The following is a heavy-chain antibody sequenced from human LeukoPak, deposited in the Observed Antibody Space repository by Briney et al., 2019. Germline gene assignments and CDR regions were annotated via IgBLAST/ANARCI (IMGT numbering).Heavy chain of an antibody. CDR1: GFTFSNYA. Sequence: LPGGSLRLSCAASGFTFSNYAIHWVRQAPGKGLEWVAFIRYDGSNKYYVDSVKGRFTISRDNSKNTLYLQMNSLGAEDTAVYYCAKPSLYYYDTSGYYRYWYFDLWGRGTLVTVSP. CDR3: AKPSLYYYDTSGYYRYWYFDL. V-gene: IGHV3-30*02. CDR2: IRYDGSNK. D-gene: IGHD3-22*01. J-gene: IGHJ2*01.